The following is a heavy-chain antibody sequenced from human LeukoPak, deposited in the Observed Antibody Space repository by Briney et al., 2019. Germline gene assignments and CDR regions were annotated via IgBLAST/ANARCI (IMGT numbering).Heavy chain of an antibody. V-gene: IGHV1-46*01. Sequence: ASVKVPCKASGYTFTSYGISWVRQAPGQGLEWMGIINPSGGSTSYAQKFQGRVTMTRDMSTSTVYMELSSLRSEDTAVYYCARARYYDILTGHFDYWGQGTLVTVSS. CDR3: ARARYYDILTGHFDY. D-gene: IGHD3-9*01. CDR2: INPSGGST. CDR1: GYTFTSYG. J-gene: IGHJ4*02.